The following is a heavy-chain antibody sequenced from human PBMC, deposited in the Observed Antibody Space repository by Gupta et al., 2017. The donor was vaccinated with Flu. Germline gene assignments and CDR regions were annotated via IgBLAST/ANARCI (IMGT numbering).Heavy chain of an antibody. D-gene: IGHD2-15*01. Sequence: EVQLLESGGGLVQPGGSLRLSCAASGFTFTNYGLRWVRQGPGKGLEWVSTISGSGGSTYYADSVKGRFTVSRDNSKNTLFLQMNSLRAEDTAVYYCAKRRAAPLTSSFDYWGQGTLVTVSS. CDR1: GFTFTNYG. V-gene: IGHV3-23*01. CDR3: AKRRAAPLTSSFDY. CDR2: ISGSGGST. J-gene: IGHJ4*02.